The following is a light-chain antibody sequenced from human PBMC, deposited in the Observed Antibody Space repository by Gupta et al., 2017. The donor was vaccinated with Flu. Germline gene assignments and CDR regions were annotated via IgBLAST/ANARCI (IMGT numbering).Light chain of an antibody. CDR2: ENY. V-gene: IGLV1-51*02. J-gene: IGLJ2*01. Sequence: QSNLTQPPSVPAAPGQKVTISCPGSSPNIGTRYVSWYQQFPGTPPKLLIYENYKRPSGIPDRFSVSKSGTTATLGITGLQTGDEADYYCGTWDSSLNAGVFGGGTKLTVL. CDR3: GTWDSSLNAGV. CDR1: SPNIGTRY.